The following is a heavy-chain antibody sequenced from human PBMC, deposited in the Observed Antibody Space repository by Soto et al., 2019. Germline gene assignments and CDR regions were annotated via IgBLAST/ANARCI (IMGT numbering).Heavy chain of an antibody. Sequence: SETLSLTCTVSGGSISSYYWSWIRQPPGKGLEWIGCFYYSGSTNYNPSLKSRVTISVDTSKNSLYLQMNSLRAEDTAVYYCARDHIAPTILFDSWGQGTLVTVSS. CDR2: FYYSGST. J-gene: IGHJ4*02. CDR3: ARDHIAPTILFDS. D-gene: IGHD5-12*01. V-gene: IGHV4-59*12. CDR1: GGSISSYY.